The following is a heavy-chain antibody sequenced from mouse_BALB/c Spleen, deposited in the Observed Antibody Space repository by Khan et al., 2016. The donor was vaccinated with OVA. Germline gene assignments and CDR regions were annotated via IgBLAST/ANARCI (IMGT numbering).Heavy chain of an antibody. CDR1: GFTFSSFV. CDR3: TYSNYGWFAS. V-gene: IGHV5-9-1*01. Sequence: EVELVESGGGLVEPGGSLKLSCAASGFTFSSFVMSWGRQTPEKRMEWVATISSAASYTYYPDSVKGRFTITRDNAKNNLYLQMNSLRSDDKAISSCTYSNYGWFASWGQGTLFTVST. D-gene: IGHD1-1*02. J-gene: IGHJ3*01. CDR2: ISSAASYT.